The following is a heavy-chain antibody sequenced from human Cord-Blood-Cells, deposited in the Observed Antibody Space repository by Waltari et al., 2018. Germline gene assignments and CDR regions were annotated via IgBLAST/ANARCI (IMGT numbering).Heavy chain of an antibody. CDR3: ARAGKGYSYGYYYYYMDV. D-gene: IGHD5-18*01. CDR1: GGTFSSYA. Sequence: QVQLVQSGAEVKKPGSSVKVSCKASGGTFSSYAISWVRQAPGQGLEWMGRSIHLLGIANYAQKFQGRVTITADKSTSTAYMELSSLRSEDTAVYYCARAGKGYSYGYYYYYMDVWGKGTTVTVSS. J-gene: IGHJ6*03. CDR2: SIHLLGIA. V-gene: IGHV1-69*09.